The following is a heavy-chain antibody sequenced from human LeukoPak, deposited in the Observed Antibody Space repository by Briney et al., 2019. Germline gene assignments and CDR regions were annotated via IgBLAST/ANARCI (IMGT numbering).Heavy chain of an antibody. D-gene: IGHD6-6*01. Sequence: SETLSLTCAVYGGSFSGYYWSWIRQPPGKGLEWIGEINHSGSTNYNPSLKSRVTISVDTSKNQFSLKLSSVTAAGTAVYYCARASIAARWFDYWGQGTLVTVSS. CDR1: GGSFSGYY. V-gene: IGHV4-34*01. J-gene: IGHJ4*02. CDR2: INHSGST. CDR3: ARASIAARWFDY.